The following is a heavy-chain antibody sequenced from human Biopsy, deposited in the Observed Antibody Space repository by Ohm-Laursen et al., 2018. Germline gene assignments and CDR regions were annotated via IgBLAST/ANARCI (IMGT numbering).Heavy chain of an antibody. J-gene: IGHJ2*01. V-gene: IGHV4-59*01. CDR1: GDSISSYY. CDR3: ARDRGYYSDRTVPGYFDL. D-gene: IGHD3-22*01. CDR2: VYYTGST. Sequence: SDTLSLTCTVSGDSISSYYWSWIRPPPGQGLEWIGYVYYTGSTDYNPSLQSRVTISVDTSKNHFSLRLRSVTPADTAIYYCARDRGYYSDRTVPGYFDLWGRGTLVTVSS.